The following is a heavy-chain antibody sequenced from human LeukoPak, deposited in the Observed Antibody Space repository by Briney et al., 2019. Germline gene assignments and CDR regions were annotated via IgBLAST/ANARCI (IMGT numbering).Heavy chain of an antibody. Sequence: GASVKVSCKASGYTFTSYGTSWVRQAPGQGLEWMGWISAYNGNTNYAQKLQGRVTMTTDTSTSTAYMELRSLRSDDTAVYYCARSVLLWFGTPLNAFDIWGQGTMVTVSS. CDR2: ISAYNGNT. J-gene: IGHJ3*02. CDR1: GYTFTSYG. CDR3: ARSVLLWFGTPLNAFDI. V-gene: IGHV1-18*01. D-gene: IGHD3-10*01.